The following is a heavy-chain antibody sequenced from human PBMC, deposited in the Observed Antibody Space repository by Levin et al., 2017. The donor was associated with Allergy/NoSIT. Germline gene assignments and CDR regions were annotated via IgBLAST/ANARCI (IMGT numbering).Heavy chain of an antibody. V-gene: IGHV4-4*02. J-gene: IGHJ3*02. CDR1: GGSISSSNW. CDR3: ARGGGYYGSGSNAFDS. D-gene: IGHD3-10*01. Sequence: GSLRLSCAVSGGSISSSNWWSWVRQPPGKGLEWIGEIYHSGSTNYNPSLKSRVTISVDKSKNQFSLKLSSVTAADTAVYYCARGGGYYGSGSNAFDSWGQGTMVTVSS. CDR2: IYHSGST.